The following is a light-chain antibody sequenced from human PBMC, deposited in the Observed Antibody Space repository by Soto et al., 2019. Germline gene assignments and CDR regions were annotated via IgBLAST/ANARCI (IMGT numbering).Light chain of an antibody. J-gene: IGKJ1*01. CDR2: GAF. CDR3: QQDGSSPPWT. V-gene: IGKV3-20*01. CDR1: QSVSDNY. Sequence: EIVLPQSPGTLFLSPGERATLSCRASQSVSDNYLAWYQQKPGQAPRLLIYGAFTRATGIPDRFSGRGSGTDFSLTISGLEPENFAVYYCQQDGSSPPWTCGQGATVESK.